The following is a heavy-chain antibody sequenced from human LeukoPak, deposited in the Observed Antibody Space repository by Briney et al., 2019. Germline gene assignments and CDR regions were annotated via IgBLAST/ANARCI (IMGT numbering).Heavy chain of an antibody. Sequence: GGSLRLSCAASGFTFSSYAMSWVRQAPGKGLEWVSVISGSGGGTFYADSVKGRVTVSRDNSKNTLYLQMNSLRAGDTAVYYCAKVGGDYDFWSGYLPDAFDIWGQGTLVTVSS. D-gene: IGHD3-3*01. V-gene: IGHV3-23*01. J-gene: IGHJ3*02. CDR1: GFTFSSYA. CDR2: ISGSGGGT. CDR3: AKVGGDYDFWSGYLPDAFDI.